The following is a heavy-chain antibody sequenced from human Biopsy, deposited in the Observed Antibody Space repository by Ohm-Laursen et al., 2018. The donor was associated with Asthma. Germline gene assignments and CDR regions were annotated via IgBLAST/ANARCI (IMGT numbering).Heavy chain of an antibody. CDR1: GGTFNTYV. Sequence: ESSVKVSCKSLGGTFNTYVIGWVRQAPGQGLEWMGGINSVFGTTTYPQKFQDGVTITADDSTSTVYMELSSLRSEDTAVYYCARKAGSCISRTCYSLDFWGQGTPVTVSS. CDR3: ARKAGSCISRTCYSLDF. J-gene: IGHJ4*02. D-gene: IGHD2-2*01. V-gene: IGHV1-69*01. CDR2: INSVFGTT.